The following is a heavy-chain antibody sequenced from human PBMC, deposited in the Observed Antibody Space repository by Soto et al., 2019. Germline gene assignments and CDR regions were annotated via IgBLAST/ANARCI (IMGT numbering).Heavy chain of an antibody. J-gene: IGHJ5*02. CDR2: IYYSGST. Sequence: QVQLQESGPGLVKPSQTLSLTCTVSGGSISSGDYYWSWIRQPPGKGLEWIGYIYYSGSTYYNPSLKSRVTISVDTYKNLFAPELSSVTGADTSVYYCARGYGDYVSWFDPWGQGTLVPVSS. CDR3: ARGYGDYVSWFDP. V-gene: IGHV4-30-4*01. CDR1: GGSISSGDYY. D-gene: IGHD4-17*01.